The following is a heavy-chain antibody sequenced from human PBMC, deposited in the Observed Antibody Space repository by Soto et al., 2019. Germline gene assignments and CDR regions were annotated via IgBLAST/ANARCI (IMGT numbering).Heavy chain of an antibody. Sequence: GGSLRLSCAASGFTFDDYAMHWVRQAPGKGLEWVSGISWSSGSIAYADSVQGRFTISRDNAKNSLFLQMNSLRGEDTAFYYCAREVGYTYGPYYYEGLDVSGQGTAVTVSS. D-gene: IGHD5-18*01. V-gene: IGHV3-9*01. CDR3: AREVGYTYGPYYYEGLDV. CDR1: GFTFDDYA. J-gene: IGHJ6*02. CDR2: ISWSSGSI.